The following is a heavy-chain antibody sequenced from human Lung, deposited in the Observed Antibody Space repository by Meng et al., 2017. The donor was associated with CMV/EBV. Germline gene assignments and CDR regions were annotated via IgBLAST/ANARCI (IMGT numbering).Heavy chain of an antibody. CDR2: IYHSGST. V-gene: IGHV4-39*01. Sequence: LLLQEPGPGLGKPSETLSLACTVSGGSISSSNSYGDWIRQPPGKGLEWIGAIYHSGSTSYNPSLQSRVTMFVDTSKNQFSLMLTSVTATDTAVYYCARRRGGSGRDCWGQGTLVTVSS. J-gene: IGHJ4*02. CDR1: GGSISSSNSY. D-gene: IGHD3-10*01. CDR3: ARRRGGSGRDC.